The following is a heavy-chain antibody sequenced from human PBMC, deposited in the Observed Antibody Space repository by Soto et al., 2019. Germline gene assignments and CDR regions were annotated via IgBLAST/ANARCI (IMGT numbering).Heavy chain of an antibody. CDR2: INPKNGAT. D-gene: IGHD3-3*01. CDR3: ARVYYDFWSGYYRGGYYYYYYMDV. Sequence: GASVKVSCKASGYSFTGYSMHWVRQAPGQGLEWMGWINPKNGATNYARKFQGWVTMTRDTSISTAYMELRSLRSDDTAVYYCARVYYDFWSGYYRGGYYYYYYMDVWGKGTTVTVSS. CDR1: GYSFTGYS. V-gene: IGHV1-2*04. J-gene: IGHJ6*03.